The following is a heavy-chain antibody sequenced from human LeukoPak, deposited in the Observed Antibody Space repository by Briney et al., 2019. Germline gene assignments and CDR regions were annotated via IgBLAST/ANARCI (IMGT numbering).Heavy chain of an antibody. D-gene: IGHD2-15*01. J-gene: IGHJ4*02. V-gene: IGHV3-23*01. CDR2: ISGSGGST. CDR3: TRGKGDQGWY. Sequence: GGSLRLSCAASGFTFSNYGMSWVRQAPGKGLEWVSAISGSGGSTYYADSVKGRFTISRDNSKNTLYLQMNSLKTEDTAVYYCTRGKGDQGWYWGQGTLVTVSS. CDR1: GFTFSNYG.